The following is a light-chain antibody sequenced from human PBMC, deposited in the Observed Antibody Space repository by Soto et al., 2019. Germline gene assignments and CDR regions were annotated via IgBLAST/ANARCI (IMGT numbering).Light chain of an antibody. J-gene: IGKJ4*01. CDR1: QTISRN. CDR3: QQSYYTPLT. V-gene: IGKV1-39*01. CDR2: AAS. Sequence: DIQMTQSPVSLSASVGDRVTITCRASQTISRNLNWYQQKPGKAPKLLIFAASSLQSGVPLRFSVSGSGTDFTLTISSLQPEDFATYYCQQSYYTPLTFGGGTKVEIK.